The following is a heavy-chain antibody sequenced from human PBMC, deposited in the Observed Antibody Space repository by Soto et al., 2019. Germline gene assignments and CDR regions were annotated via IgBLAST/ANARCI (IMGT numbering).Heavy chain of an antibody. CDR3: ARDPPPPDY. CDR1: GYTFASYA. V-gene: IGHV1-18*01. Sequence: QVQLVQSGAEVKKPGASVKVSCKASGYTFASYAISWMRQAPGQGLEWMGWISAYNGNTNYAQKLQGRVTIPTDTATSTSYMELRSLRSADTAVYYCARDPPPPDYWGQGTLVTVSS. J-gene: IGHJ4*02. CDR2: ISAYNGNT.